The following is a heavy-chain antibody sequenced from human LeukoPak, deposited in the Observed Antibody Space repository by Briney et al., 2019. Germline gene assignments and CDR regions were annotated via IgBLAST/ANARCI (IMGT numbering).Heavy chain of an antibody. D-gene: IGHD1-26*01. CDR3: ARVWGAIDY. Sequence: ASVKVSCKASGGTFSSYAISWVRQAPGQGLEWMGWMNPKSGNTGSAQRFQGRVTMTRDTSISTAYMELSSLRSEDTAVYYCARVWGAIDYWGQGTLVTVSS. CDR1: GGTFSSYA. CDR2: MNPKSGNT. J-gene: IGHJ4*02. V-gene: IGHV1-8*02.